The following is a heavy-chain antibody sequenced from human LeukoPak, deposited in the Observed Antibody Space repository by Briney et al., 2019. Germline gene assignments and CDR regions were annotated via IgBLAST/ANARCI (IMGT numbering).Heavy chain of an antibody. J-gene: IGHJ4*02. CDR3: AKSRSSGSSSSNY. CDR2: ISGSGDST. V-gene: IGHV3-23*01. D-gene: IGHD6-13*01. CDR1: GFTFSSYG. Sequence: PGGSLRLSCAASGFTFSSYGISWVRQAPGKGLEWVSSISGSGDSTYYADSVKGRFTISRDNSNNTLFLQMNSLRAEDTALYHCAKSRSSGSSSSNYWGQGTLVTVSS.